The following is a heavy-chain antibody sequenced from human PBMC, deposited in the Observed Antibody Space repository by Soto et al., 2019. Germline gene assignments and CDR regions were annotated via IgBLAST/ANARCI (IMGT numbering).Heavy chain of an antibody. Sequence: EVQLVESGGGLFQPGGSLRLSCAASGFTFRTYWMSWVLRAPGKGLEWVATMKEDGSEKYYMDSVKGRFTIARDNVKNSLYLQMNSLRTEDTAVYFCARRQLDSRGSDYWGQGILVTVSS. CDR1: GFTFRTYW. V-gene: IGHV3-7*01. CDR2: MKEDGSEK. J-gene: IGHJ4*02. D-gene: IGHD6-13*01. CDR3: ARRQLDSRGSDY.